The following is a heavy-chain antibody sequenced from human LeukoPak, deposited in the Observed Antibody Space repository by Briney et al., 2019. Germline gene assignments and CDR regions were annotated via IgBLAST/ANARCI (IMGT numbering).Heavy chain of an antibody. CDR3: AREFPGLLPTAPRGYYFDY. Sequence: ASVKVSCKVSGYTLTELSMHWARQAPGKGLEWMGGFDPEDGETIYAQKFQGRVTMTEDTSTDTAYMELSSLRSDDTAVYYCAREFPGLLPTAPRGYYFDYWGQGTLVTVSS. CDR2: FDPEDGET. J-gene: IGHJ4*02. D-gene: IGHD2-2*01. CDR1: GYTLTELS. V-gene: IGHV1-24*01.